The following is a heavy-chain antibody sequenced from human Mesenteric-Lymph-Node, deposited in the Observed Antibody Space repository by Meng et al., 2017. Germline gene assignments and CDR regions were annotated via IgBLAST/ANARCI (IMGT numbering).Heavy chain of an antibody. CDR2: ISGSGGST. J-gene: IGHJ4*02. CDR1: GFTVSNAW. D-gene: IGHD4-17*01. V-gene: IGHV3-23*01. Sequence: GESLKISCAASGFTVSNAWMTWVRQAPGKGLEWVSAISGSGGSTYYADSVKGRFTISRDNSKNTLYLQMNSLRAEDTAVYYCAKVTTVTTYFINYFDYWGQGTLVTVSS. CDR3: AKVTTVTTYFINYFDY.